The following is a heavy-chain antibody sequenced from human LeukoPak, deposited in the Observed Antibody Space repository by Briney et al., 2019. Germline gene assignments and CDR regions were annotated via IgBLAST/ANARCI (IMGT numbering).Heavy chain of an antibody. V-gene: IGHV3-21*01. CDR2: ISSSNSYI. CDR1: GFTFSNYD. CDR3: ARGGLTRLWLRDAFDI. Sequence: PGGSLRLSCAASGFTFSNYDMNWVRQAPGKGLEWVSFISSSNSYIYYADSVKGRFTISRDNANNSLYLQMNSLRAEDTAVYYCARGGLTRLWLRDAFDIWGQGTMVAVSS. D-gene: IGHD5-18*01. J-gene: IGHJ3*02.